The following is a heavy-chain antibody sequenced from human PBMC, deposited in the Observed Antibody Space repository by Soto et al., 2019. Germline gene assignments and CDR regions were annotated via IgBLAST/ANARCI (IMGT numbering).Heavy chain of an antibody. Sequence: EVQLLESGGGLVQPGGSLRLSCAASGFTFSSYAMSWVRQAPGKGLEWVSAISGSGGSTYYADSVKGRFTISRDNSRNTLYLQMNSLRAEDTAVYYCAKDWLAVRGEPPTDWGQGTLVTVSS. CDR3: AKDWLAVRGEPPTD. J-gene: IGHJ4*02. CDR2: ISGSGGST. D-gene: IGHD3-10*01. CDR1: GFTFSSYA. V-gene: IGHV3-23*01.